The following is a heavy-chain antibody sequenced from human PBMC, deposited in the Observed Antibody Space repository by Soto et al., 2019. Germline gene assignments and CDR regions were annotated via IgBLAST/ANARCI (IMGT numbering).Heavy chain of an antibody. CDR1: GYTFTNFG. V-gene: IGHV1-18*01. D-gene: IGHD1-1*01. CDR2: VTTDKGKT. Sequence: ASVKVSCKTSGYTFTNFGITWVRQAHGQGLEWMGWVTTDKGKTTYAQKFQGRVTMTTDTSTSTAYMELRSLRAEDTALYYCAKDRPRRTSGYFFDYWGQGTPVTVSS. CDR3: AKDRPRRTSGYFFDY. J-gene: IGHJ4*02.